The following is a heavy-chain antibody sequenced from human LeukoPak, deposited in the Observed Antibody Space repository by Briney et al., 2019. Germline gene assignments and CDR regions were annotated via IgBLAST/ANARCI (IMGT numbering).Heavy chain of an antibody. CDR1: GYRFTNNW. Sequence: KDGESLKISCKGSGYRFTNNWIGWVRQMPGKGLEWMGITYPGDSNTRYSPSFQGQVTISADKFISSAYLQWSSLKASDTAMYYCVRSPACSSGTCYPNWFDPWGQGTLVTVSS. J-gene: IGHJ5*02. D-gene: IGHD2-15*01. CDR2: TYPGDSNT. V-gene: IGHV5-51*01. CDR3: VRSPACSSGTCYPNWFDP.